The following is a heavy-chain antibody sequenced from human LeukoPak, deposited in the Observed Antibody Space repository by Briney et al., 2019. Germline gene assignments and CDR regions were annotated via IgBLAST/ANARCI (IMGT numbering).Heavy chain of an antibody. Sequence: RTLSLTCAISGYSFSSISVDWNWMTQSPWRDLEWLGSTYYRSKWYYEYAVSVKSRINISPDTSKNQFSLQLTSVTPEDTAVYYCSLARSEYHYGMDVWGQGTTVTVSS. CDR1: GYSFSSISVD. V-gene: IGHV6-1*01. CDR3: SLARSEYHYGMDV. J-gene: IGHJ6*02. CDR2: TYYRSKWYY.